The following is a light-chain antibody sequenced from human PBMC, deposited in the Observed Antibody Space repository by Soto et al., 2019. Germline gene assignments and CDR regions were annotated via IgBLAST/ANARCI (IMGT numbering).Light chain of an antibody. CDR2: EVS. V-gene: IGLV2-23*02. Sequence: QSALTQPASVSGCPGQSITISCTGTSSDVGSYNLVSWYQQHPGKAPKLMIYEVSKRPSGVSNRFSGSKSGNTASLTISGLQAEDEADYYCCSYAGSSTLDVVFGGGTKLTVL. J-gene: IGLJ2*01. CDR1: SSDVGSYNL. CDR3: CSYAGSSTLDVV.